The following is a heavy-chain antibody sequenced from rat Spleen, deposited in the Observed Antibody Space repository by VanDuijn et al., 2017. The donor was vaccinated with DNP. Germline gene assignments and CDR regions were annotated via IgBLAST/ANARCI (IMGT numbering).Heavy chain of an antibody. CDR2: ISPSGGST. J-gene: IGHJ3*01. CDR1: GFTFSNYG. D-gene: IGHD1-1*01. Sequence: EVQLVASGGGLVQPGRSLKLSCAASGFTFSNYGMHWIRQAPTTGLEWVASISPSGGSTYYRDSVKGRFTISRDNAKSTLYLQMDSLRSEDTATYYCARQDPLLLTLFAYWGQGTLVTVSS. CDR3: ARQDPLLLTLFAY. V-gene: IGHV5-19*01.